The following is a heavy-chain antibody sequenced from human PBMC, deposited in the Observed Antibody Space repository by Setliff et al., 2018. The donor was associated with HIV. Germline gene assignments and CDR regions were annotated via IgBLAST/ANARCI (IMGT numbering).Heavy chain of an antibody. CDR3: ARQQLGPRGAFDM. V-gene: IGHV3-53*01. Sequence: GGSLRLSCAASGFTVSSNYMSWVRQAPGKGLEWVSVLYSGGSTYYADSVKGRFTISRDNSKNTLYLQMNSLSAEDTAIYYCARQQLGPRGAFDMWGPGTMVTVSS. CDR2: LYSGGST. CDR1: GFTVSSNY. D-gene: IGHD1-26*01. J-gene: IGHJ3*02.